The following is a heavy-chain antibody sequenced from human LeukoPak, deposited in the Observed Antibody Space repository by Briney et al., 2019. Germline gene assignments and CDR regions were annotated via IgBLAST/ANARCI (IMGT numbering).Heavy chain of an antibody. CDR3: ATGGYYYDSSGYYDY. CDR1: GFTFDDYA. CDR2: ISWNSGSI. V-gene: IGHV3-9*01. J-gene: IGHJ4*02. Sequence: GGSLRLSCAASGFTFDDYAMHWVRQAPGKGLEWVSGISWNSGSIGYADSVKGRFTISRDNAKNSLYLQMNSLRAEDTALYYCATGGYYYDSSGYYDYWGQGTLVTVSS. D-gene: IGHD3-22*01.